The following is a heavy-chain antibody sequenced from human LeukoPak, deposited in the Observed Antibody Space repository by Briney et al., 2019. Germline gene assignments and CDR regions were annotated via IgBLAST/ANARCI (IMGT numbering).Heavy chain of an antibody. D-gene: IGHD3-10*01. J-gene: IGHJ4*02. V-gene: IGHV4-30-4*01. Sequence: SETLSLTCTVSGGSISSGDYYWSWIRQPPGKGLEWIGYIYYSGSTYYNPSLKSRVTISVDTSKNQFSLKLSSVTAADTAVYYCARMKRGYGSGDSDYWGQGTLVTVSS. CDR2: IYYSGST. CDR1: GGSISSGDYY. CDR3: ARMKRGYGSGDSDY.